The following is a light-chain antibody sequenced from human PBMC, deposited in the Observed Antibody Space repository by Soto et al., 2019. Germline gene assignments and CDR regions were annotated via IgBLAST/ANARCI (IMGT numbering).Light chain of an antibody. J-gene: IGLJ1*01. CDR2: DVS. Sequence: QSALTQPASVSWSTGQSITLSCTGTSSDVGGYNYVSWYQLHPGRAPKLIIYDVSHRPSGISNRFSGSKSGNTASLTISGLQPEDEADYFCSSYTTGITLYVFGPGTQLTVL. CDR3: SSYTTGITLYV. CDR1: SSDVGGYNY. V-gene: IGLV2-14*01.